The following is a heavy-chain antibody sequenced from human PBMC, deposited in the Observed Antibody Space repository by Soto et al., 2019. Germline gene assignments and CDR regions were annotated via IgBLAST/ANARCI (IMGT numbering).Heavy chain of an antibody. V-gene: IGHV4-31*03. D-gene: IGHD3-22*01. CDR1: GGSISSGGYY. CDR3: ARGTDDSSGYYANGFEP. CDR2: IYYSGST. Sequence: PSETLSLTCTVSGGSISSGGYYWSWIRQHPGKGLEWIGYIYYSGSTYYNPSLKSRVTISVDTSKNQFSLKLSSVTAADTPVYYCARGTDDSSGYYANGFEPWGQETLVTISS. J-gene: IGHJ5*02.